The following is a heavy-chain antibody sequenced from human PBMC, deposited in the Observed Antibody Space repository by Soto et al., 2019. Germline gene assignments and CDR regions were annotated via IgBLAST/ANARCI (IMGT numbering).Heavy chain of an antibody. Sequence: SETLSLTCTVSGGSISSYYWSWIRQPPGKGLEWVGYIYYSGSTNYNPSLKSRVTISVDTSKNQFSLKLSSVTAADTAVYYCASWTTVTTAPFDSFHTWRQGTLVTVS. CDR3: ASWTTVTTAPFDSFHT. CDR2: IYYSGST. V-gene: IGHV4-59*01. D-gene: IGHD4-17*01. CDR1: GGSISSYY. J-gene: IGHJ3*02.